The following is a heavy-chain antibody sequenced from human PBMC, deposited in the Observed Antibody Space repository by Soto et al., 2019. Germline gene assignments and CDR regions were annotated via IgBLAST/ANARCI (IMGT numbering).Heavy chain of an antibody. D-gene: IGHD5-12*01. CDR2: ISGSGNIT. Sequence: EVQMLESGGGLVQPGGSLRLSCAASGFTFSSYAMSWVRQAPGKGLEWVSGISGSGNITYYADSVKGRFTISRDNSKNTIYLQMNSLRAEDTAVYYCAKEVGERTTITHVCDYGGQGTLVTVSS. V-gene: IGHV3-23*01. CDR3: AKEVGERTTITHVCDY. CDR1: GFTFSSYA. J-gene: IGHJ4*02.